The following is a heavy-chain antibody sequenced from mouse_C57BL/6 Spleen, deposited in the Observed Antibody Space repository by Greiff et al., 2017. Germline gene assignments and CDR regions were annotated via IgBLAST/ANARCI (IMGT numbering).Heavy chain of an antibody. V-gene: IGHV1-54*01. J-gene: IGHJ2*01. CDR2: INPGSGGT. CDR1: GYAFTNYL. CDR3: ARGEDYGNLDY. D-gene: IGHD2-1*01. Sequence: VQLQQSGAELVRPGTSVKVSCKASGYAFTNYLIEWVKQRPGQGLEWIGVINPGSGGTNYNEKFKGKATLTADKSSSTAYMQLSSLTSEDSAVYFCARGEDYGNLDYWGQGTTLTVSS.